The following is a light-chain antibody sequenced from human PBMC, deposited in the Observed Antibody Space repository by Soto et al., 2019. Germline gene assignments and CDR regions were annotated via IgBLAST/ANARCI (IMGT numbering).Light chain of an antibody. CDR1: QSVNNNY. CDR2: AAS. Sequence: EIVLTQSPGTLSLSPGERATLSCRASQSVNNNYLAWYQQKPGQAPRHLIFAASSRATGIPDRFSGSGSGTDFTLTISRLEPEDFAVYFCQQYGRSPRTFGQGTTVEIK. CDR3: QQYGRSPRT. V-gene: IGKV3-20*01. J-gene: IGKJ1*01.